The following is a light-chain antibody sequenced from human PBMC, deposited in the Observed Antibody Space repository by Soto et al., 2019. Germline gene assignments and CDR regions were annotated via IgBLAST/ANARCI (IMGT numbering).Light chain of an antibody. V-gene: IGKV1-5*01. CDR1: QSVSGW. CDR2: DAS. J-gene: IGKJ1*01. Sequence: DIQITQSPSALSGSVVDTVTVTCRASQSVSGWLAWYQQKPGEAPKLLIYDASALPRGVPSRFSGSGSGTKFTLTIASLQPDDFATYYCQKYETFSGKFGPGTKVDIK. CDR3: QKYETFSGK.